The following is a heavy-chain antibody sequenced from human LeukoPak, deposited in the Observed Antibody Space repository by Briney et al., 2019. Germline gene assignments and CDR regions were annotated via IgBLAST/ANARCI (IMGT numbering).Heavy chain of an antibody. D-gene: IGHD2/OR15-2a*01. CDR1: GGSISSYY. CDR2: IYHSGST. Sequence: PSETLSLTCTVSGGSISSYYWSWIRQPPGKGLEWIGYIYHSGSTYYNPSLKSRVTISVDRSKNLFSLKVTSVTAADTAVYYCAREAGIVAPLDYWGQGTLVTVSS. V-gene: IGHV4-59*12. J-gene: IGHJ4*02. CDR3: AREAGIVAPLDY.